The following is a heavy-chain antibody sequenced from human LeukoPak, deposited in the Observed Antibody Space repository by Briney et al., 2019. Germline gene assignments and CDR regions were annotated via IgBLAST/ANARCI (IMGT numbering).Heavy chain of an antibody. J-gene: IGHJ6*02. CDR3: ARDYGDLYYYFYDMDV. D-gene: IGHD4-17*01. Sequence: GGSLRLSCAASGFTFSSYWMSWVRQAPGKGLEWVANIKQDGSEKYYVDSVKGRFTISRDNAKNSLYLQMNSLRAEDTAVYYCARDYGDLYYYFYDMDVWGQGTTVTVSS. CDR1: GFTFSSYW. CDR2: IKQDGSEK. V-gene: IGHV3-7*01.